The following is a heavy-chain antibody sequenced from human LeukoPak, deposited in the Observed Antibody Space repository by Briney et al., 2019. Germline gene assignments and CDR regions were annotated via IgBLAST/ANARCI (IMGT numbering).Heavy chain of an antibody. Sequence: PSETLSLTCTVSGXSISSYYGNWIRQPAGEGPEWIGRIHASGSSTYNPSLKSRVTMSVDTSKNQFSLTLSSVTAADTAVYYCTRISCDSTGYAHFDPWGQGALVTVSS. CDR1: GXSISSYY. CDR2: IHASGSS. J-gene: IGHJ5*02. D-gene: IGHD3-22*01. V-gene: IGHV4-4*07. CDR3: TRISCDSTGYAHFDP.